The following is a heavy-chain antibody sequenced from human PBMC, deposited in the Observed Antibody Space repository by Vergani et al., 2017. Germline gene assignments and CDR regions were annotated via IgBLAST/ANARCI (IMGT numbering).Heavy chain of an antibody. J-gene: IGHJ4*02. V-gene: IGHV4-30-4*01. CDR2: IYYSGSP. CDR3: ASHPYYYDSSGYELFDY. Sequence: QVQLQESGPGLVKPSQTLSLTCTVSGGSISSGDYYWSWIRQPPGKGLEWIGYIYYSGSPYFNPSLKSRVTISVDTSKNQFSLKLSSVTAADTAVYYCASHPYYYDSSGYELFDYWGQGTLVTVSS. D-gene: IGHD3-22*01. CDR1: GGSISSGDYY.